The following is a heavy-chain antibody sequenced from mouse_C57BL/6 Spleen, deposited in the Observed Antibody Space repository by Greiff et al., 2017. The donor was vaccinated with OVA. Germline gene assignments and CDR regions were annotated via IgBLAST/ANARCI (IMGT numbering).Heavy chain of an antibody. D-gene: IGHD3-3*01. Sequence: VQLQQPGAELVKPGASVKMSCKASGYTFTSYWITWVKQRPGQGLEWIGDIYPGSGSTNYNEKFKSKATLTVDTSSSTAYMQLSSLTSEDSAVYYCARWKDSQEDYFDYWGQGTTLTVSS. J-gene: IGHJ2*01. CDR3: ARWKDSQEDYFDY. V-gene: IGHV1-55*01. CDR1: GYTFTSYW. CDR2: IYPGSGST.